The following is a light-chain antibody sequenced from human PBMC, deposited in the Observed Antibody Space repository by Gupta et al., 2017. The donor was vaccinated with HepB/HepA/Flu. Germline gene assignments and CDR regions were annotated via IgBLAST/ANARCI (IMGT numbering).Light chain of an antibody. J-gene: IGKJ4*01. CDR3: QQDDNSPIT. Sequence: EIVLTQSPGTLSLSPGERATLSCRASQNVSSSYLAWYQQKPGQAPRLLIYGASSRATGIPDRISGSGSGTDFTLTISRLEPEDFAVFYCQQDDNSPITFGGGTKVEIK. CDR2: GAS. V-gene: IGKV3-20*01. CDR1: QNVSSSY.